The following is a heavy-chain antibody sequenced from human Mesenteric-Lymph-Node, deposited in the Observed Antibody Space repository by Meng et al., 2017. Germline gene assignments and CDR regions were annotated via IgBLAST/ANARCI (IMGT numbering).Heavy chain of an antibody. CDR1: GASVDSGSYH. CDR2: TYNGWST. CDR3: ARGPSRWLQFSFDY. D-gene: IGHD5-24*01. V-gene: IGHV4-31*03. J-gene: IGHJ4*02. Sequence: QVQPKESAPGLVKPSETLSLTCTVSGASVDSGSYHWSWVRQPPGKGLECIGYTYNGWSTYYNPSLKSRVTISVDTSKNQFSLKLSSVTAADTAVYYCARGPSRWLQFSFDYWGQGTLVTVSS.